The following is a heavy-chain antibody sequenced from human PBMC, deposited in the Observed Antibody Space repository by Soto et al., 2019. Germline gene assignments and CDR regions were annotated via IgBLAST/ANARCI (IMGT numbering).Heavy chain of an antibody. CDR1: GASIDSGGYS. CDR2: IYHMGTT. CDR3: ARRLMAEFDF. D-gene: IGHD3-16*01. Sequence: QLQVQESGSGLVKPSQTLSLTCTVSGASIDSGGYSWAWIRQPPGKGLEWIGHIYHMGTTYYNPSLQSRVTMTVDRSRNEFSLKRISATAADTAFYYCARRLMAEFDFWGRGTLVTVSS. V-gene: IGHV4-30-2*01. J-gene: IGHJ4*02.